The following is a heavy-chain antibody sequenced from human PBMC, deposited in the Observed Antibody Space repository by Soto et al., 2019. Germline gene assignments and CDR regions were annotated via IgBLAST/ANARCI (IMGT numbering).Heavy chain of an antibody. CDR2: ISAYNGNT. J-gene: IGHJ5*02. V-gene: IGHV1-18*01. CDR3: VFFFVEGSGLKQGGSYWFDP. CDR1: GYTFTSYG. Sequence: ASVKVSCKASGYTFTSYGISWVRQAPGQGLGWMGWISAYNGNTNYAQKLQGRVTMTTDTSTSTAYMELRSLRSDDTAVYYCVFFFVEGSGLKQGGSYWFDPWGQGTLGTFSS. D-gene: IGHD3-22*01.